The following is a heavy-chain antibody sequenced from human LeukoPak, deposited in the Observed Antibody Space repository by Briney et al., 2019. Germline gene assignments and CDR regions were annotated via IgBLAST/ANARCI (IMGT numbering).Heavy chain of an antibody. CDR1: GFTFSSYW. Sequence: GGSLRLSCAASGFTFSSYWMHWVRQAPGKGLVWVSRINSDGSSTSYADSVKGRFTISRDNAKNTLYLQMNSLRAEDTAVYYCAPAQLRYFDWSDYGMDVWGQGTTVTVSS. J-gene: IGHJ6*02. CDR2: INSDGSST. V-gene: IGHV3-74*01. D-gene: IGHD3-9*01. CDR3: APAQLRYFDWSDYGMDV.